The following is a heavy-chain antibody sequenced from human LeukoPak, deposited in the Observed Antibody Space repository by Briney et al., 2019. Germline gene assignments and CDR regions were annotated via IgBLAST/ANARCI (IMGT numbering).Heavy chain of an antibody. CDR2: IYYSGST. D-gene: IGHD5-18*01. J-gene: IGHJ3*02. CDR1: GGSISSGGYY. Sequence: SETLSLTCTVSGGSISSGGYYWSWLRQHPGKGLEWLGYIYYSGSTYYNPSLKSRVTISVDTPKNQFSLKLSSVTAADTAVYYCARNSYSYGRYDAFDIWGQGTMVTVSS. V-gene: IGHV4-31*03. CDR3: ARNSYSYGRYDAFDI.